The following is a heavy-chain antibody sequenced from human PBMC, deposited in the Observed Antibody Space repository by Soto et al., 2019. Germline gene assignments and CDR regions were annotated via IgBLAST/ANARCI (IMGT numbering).Heavy chain of an antibody. J-gene: IGHJ4*02. CDR1: SASIKSYY. V-gene: IGHV4-59*01. D-gene: IGHD6-13*01. CDR3: TRGDSSSWRPHFDY. CDR2: IHHSGST. Sequence: QVQLQESGPGMVRPSETLALTCTVSSASIKSYYWNWIRQPPGKGLEWNGLIHHSGSTNYNPALKRRLTMAVDTSKNQFSLKLSSVTAADTAVYYCTRGDSSSWRPHFDYWGQGTLVTVSS.